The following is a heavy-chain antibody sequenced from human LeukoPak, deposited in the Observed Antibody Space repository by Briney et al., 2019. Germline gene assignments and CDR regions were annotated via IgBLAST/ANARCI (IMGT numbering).Heavy chain of an antibody. J-gene: IGHJ4*02. D-gene: IGHD6-13*01. Sequence: KPSETLSLTCAVYGGSFSGYYWSWIRQPPGKGLEWIGEINHSGSTNYNPSLKSRVTISVDTSKNQFSLKLSSVTAADTAVYYCARHRPAAGNRIVDYWGQGTLVTVSS. V-gene: IGHV4-34*01. CDR1: GGSFSGYY. CDR2: INHSGST. CDR3: ARHRPAAGNRIVDY.